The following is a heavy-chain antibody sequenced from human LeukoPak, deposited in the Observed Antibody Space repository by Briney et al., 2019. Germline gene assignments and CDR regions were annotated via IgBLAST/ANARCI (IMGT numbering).Heavy chain of an antibody. J-gene: IGHJ4*02. CDR2: ISSSGSTI. V-gene: IGHV3-11*01. CDR3: ARGKFHFDY. Sequence: GGSLRLSCAASGFTFRNYYMSWILQAPGKGLERVSYISSSGSTIYYADSVKGRFTISRDNAKNSLYLQMNSLRAADPAVYYCARGKFHFDYWGQGALVTVSS. CDR1: GFTFRNYY. D-gene: IGHD2-21*01.